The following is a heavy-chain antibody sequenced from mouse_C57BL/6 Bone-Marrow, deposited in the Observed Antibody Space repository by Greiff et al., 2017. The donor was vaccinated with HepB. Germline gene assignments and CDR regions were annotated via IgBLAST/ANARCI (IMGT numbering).Heavy chain of an antibody. J-gene: IGHJ4*01. V-gene: IGHV5-17*01. D-gene: IGHD2-2*01. CDR1: GFTFSDYG. CDR2: ISSGSSTI. CDR3: ARWGGGYYYAMDY. Sequence: EVKLVESGGGLVKPGGSLKLSCAASGFTFSDYGMHWVRQAPEKGLEWVAYISSGSSTIYYADTVKGRFTISRDNAKNTLFLQMTSLRSEDTAMYYCARWGGGYYYAMDYWGQGTSVTVSS.